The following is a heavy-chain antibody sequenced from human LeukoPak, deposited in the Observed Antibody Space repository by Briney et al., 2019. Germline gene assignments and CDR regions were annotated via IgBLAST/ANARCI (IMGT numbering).Heavy chain of an antibody. V-gene: IGHV4-39*07. CDR3: ARGESRDAFDI. J-gene: IGHJ3*02. Sequence: KASETLSLTCTVSGGSISSSSYYWGWIRQPPGKGLEWIGSIYYSGSTYYNPSLKSRVTISVDTSKNQFSLKLSSVTAADTAVYYCARGESRDAFDIWGQGTMVTVSS. CDR1: GGSISSSSYY. CDR2: IYYSGST.